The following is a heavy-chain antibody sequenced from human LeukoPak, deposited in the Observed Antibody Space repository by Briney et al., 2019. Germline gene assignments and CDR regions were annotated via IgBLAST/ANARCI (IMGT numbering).Heavy chain of an antibody. V-gene: IGHV4-59*08. CDR3: ARPYRGGWYGSFDI. D-gene: IGHD6-19*01. J-gene: IGHJ3*02. CDR1: GGSISTYY. CDR2: IYYSRST. Sequence: SETLSLTCTVSGGSISTYYWSWIRQPPGKGLEWIGFIYYSRSTNYNPSLKSRVTISVDTSKNQFSLRLSSVTAADTAVYYCARPYRGGWYGSFDIWGQGTMVTVSS.